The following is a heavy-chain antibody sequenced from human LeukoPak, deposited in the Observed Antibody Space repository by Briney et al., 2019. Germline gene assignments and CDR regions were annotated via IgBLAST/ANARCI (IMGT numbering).Heavy chain of an antibody. J-gene: IGHJ4*02. CDR1: GGTFSSYA. CDR3: ARGYDSSGYYSNFDY. Sequence: SVKVSCKASGGTFSSYAISWVRQAPGQGLEWMGRIIPILSIANYAQKFQGRVTITADKSTSTAYMELSSLRSEDTAVYYCARGYDSSGYYSNFDYWGQGTLVTASS. D-gene: IGHD3-22*01. CDR2: IIPILSIA. V-gene: IGHV1-69*04.